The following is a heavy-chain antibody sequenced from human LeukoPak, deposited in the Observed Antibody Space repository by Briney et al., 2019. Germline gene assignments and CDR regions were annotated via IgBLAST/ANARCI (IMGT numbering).Heavy chain of an antibody. CDR2: IIPSFGTA. CDR3: ARGTAHPGSGSYYLHYYYYYYMDV. D-gene: IGHD3-10*01. CDR1: GGTFSNYV. V-gene: IGHV1-69*06. J-gene: IGHJ6*03. Sequence: GSSVKVSCKASGGTFSNYVISWVRQAPGQGLEWMGGIIPSFGTANYAQKFQGRVTITADKSTSTAYMELSSLRSEDTAVYYCARGTAHPGSGSYYLHYYYYYYMDVWGKGTTVTVSS.